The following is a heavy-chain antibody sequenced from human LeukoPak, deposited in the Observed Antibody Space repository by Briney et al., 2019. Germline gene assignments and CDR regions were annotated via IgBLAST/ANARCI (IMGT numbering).Heavy chain of an antibody. CDR3: TTIITIFGVPT. V-gene: IGHV3-11*01. J-gene: IGHJ5*02. D-gene: IGHD3-3*01. CDR1: GFTFSDYY. CDR2: ISSSGSTI. Sequence: KAGGSLRLSCAASGFTFSDYYMSWIRQAPGKGLEWVSYISSSGSTIYYADSVKGRFTISRDNAKNSLYLQMNSLKTEDTAVYYCTTIITIFGVPTWGQGTLVTVSS.